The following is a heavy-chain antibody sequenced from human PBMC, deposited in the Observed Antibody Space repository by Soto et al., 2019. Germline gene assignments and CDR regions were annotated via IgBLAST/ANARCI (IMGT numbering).Heavy chain of an antibody. CDR3: AKDKGFWSGYLAIDY. D-gene: IGHD3-3*01. CDR1: GFTFSSYG. V-gene: IGHV3-30*18. J-gene: IGHJ4*02. CDR2: ISYDGSNK. Sequence: PGGSLRLSCAASGFTFSSYGMHWVRQAPGKGLEWVAVISYDGSNKYYADSVKGRFTISRDNSKNTLYLQMNSLRAEDTAVYYCAKDKGFWSGYLAIDYWGQGTLVTVSS.